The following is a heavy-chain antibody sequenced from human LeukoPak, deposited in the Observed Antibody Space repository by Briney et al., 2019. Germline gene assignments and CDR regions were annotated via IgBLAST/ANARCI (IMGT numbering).Heavy chain of an antibody. Sequence: ASVKVSCKASGYTFASYGISWVRQAPGQGLEWMGWISVDIGNTNYAQSLQGRVSMTRDISTTIVYMELTSPRSDDTAVYYCARDRLGYCGGGSCLLFDYWGQGTLVTVSS. D-gene: IGHD2-15*01. CDR3: ARDRLGYCGGGSCLLFDY. CDR2: ISVDIGNT. V-gene: IGHV1-18*01. CDR1: GYTFASYG. J-gene: IGHJ4*02.